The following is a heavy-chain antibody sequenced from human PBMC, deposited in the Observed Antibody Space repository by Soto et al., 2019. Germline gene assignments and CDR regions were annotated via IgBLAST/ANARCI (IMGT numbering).Heavy chain of an antibody. D-gene: IGHD3-10*01. CDR1: GASISRGGFH. CDR3: ARRGSGRTFDY. CDR2: LYSGST. Sequence: QLQLQESGPGLVKPSETLSLTCAVSGASISRGGFHWGWIRQPPGQGLEWIGSLYSGSTYYNPSLKSRVTISADTSKNQFSLRLSSVTAADTAVYYCARRGSGRTFDYWGQGTLVTVSS. J-gene: IGHJ4*02. V-gene: IGHV4-39*01.